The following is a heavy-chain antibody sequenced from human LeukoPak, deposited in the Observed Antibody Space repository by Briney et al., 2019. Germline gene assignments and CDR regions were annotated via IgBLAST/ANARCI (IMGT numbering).Heavy chain of an antibody. Sequence: SVKVSCKASGGTFSSYAISWVRQAPGQGLEWMGGIIPIFGTANYAQKFQGRVTITADKSTSTAYMELSSLRSEDTAVYYCARGAERYSSGWLGPPPGVAFDIWGQGTMVTVSS. D-gene: IGHD6-19*01. CDR1: GGTFSSYA. V-gene: IGHV1-69*06. CDR3: ARGAERYSSGWLGPPPGVAFDI. J-gene: IGHJ3*02. CDR2: IIPIFGTA.